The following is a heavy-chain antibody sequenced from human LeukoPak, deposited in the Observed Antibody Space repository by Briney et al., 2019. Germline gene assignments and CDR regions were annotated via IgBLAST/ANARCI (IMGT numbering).Heavy chain of an antibody. CDR1: GYTFTSYG. CDR3: ARVVGATTTDWFDP. D-gene: IGHD1-26*01. V-gene: IGHV1-18*01. CDR2: ISAYNGNT. J-gene: IGHJ5*02. Sequence: ASVKVSCKASGYTFTSYGISWVRQAPGQGLEWMGWISAYNGNTSYAQKLQGRVTMTTDTSTGTAYMELRSLRSDDTAVYYCARVVGATTTDWFDPWGQGTLVTVSS.